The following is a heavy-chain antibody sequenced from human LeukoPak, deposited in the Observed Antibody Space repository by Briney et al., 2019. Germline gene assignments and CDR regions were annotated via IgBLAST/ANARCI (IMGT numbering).Heavy chain of an antibody. CDR1: GESLNSYY. CDR3: ARDMGASSWHAFDN. D-gene: IGHD6-13*01. Sequence: KSSETLSLTCAVYGESLNSYYWSWIRQPPGKGLEWIGEIYESGSTEYNPSLKSRVTISMVPSKQQFSLSLTSVTAADTAVYYCARDMGASSWHAFDNWGQGTLVTVSS. CDR2: IYESGST. V-gene: IGHV4-34*01. J-gene: IGHJ4*02.